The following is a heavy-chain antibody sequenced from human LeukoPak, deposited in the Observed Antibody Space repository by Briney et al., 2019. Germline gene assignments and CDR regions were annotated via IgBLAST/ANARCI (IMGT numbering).Heavy chain of an antibody. D-gene: IGHD2-21*02. Sequence: ASVKVSCKASGYTFSTYGLMWVRQAPGQGLEWMGWINTNNGNTNYAQKFQGRVIMTTDISTSTGYMELRSLRSDDTAVYYCARKRCTGDCYLFDPWGQGTLVTVSS. V-gene: IGHV1-18*01. J-gene: IGHJ5*02. CDR1: GYTFSTYG. CDR3: ARKRCTGDCYLFDP. CDR2: INTNNGNT.